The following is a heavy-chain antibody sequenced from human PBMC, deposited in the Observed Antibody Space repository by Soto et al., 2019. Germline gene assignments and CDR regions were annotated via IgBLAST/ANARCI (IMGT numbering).Heavy chain of an antibody. D-gene: IGHD6-13*01. CDR3: ARGGGYRSSWSIPYYYGMDV. V-gene: IGHV1-69*01. Sequence: QVQLVQSGAEVKKPGSSVKVSCKASGGTFSSYAISWVRQAPGQGLEWMGGIIPIFGTANYAQKVQGRVTITTDESTSTDYMELSSLRSEETAVYYCARGGGYRSSWSIPYYYGMDVWGQGTTVTVSS. CDR2: IIPIFGTA. J-gene: IGHJ6*02. CDR1: GGTFSSYA.